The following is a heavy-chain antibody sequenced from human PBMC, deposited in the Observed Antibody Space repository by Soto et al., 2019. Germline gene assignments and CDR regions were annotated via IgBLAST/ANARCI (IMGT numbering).Heavy chain of an antibody. CDR2: IIPIFGTA. D-gene: IGHD3-22*01. Sequence: QVQLVQSGAEVRKPGSSVRVSCKASGGSFNRHPISWVRQAPGQGLEWMGGIIPIFGTANHAQKFQGRVTIIADESTSTVYMELSSLRSDDTARYFCARGWGYDSTDYYYAYWGQGTLVIVSS. CDR3: ARGWGYDSTDYYYAY. V-gene: IGHV1-69*01. J-gene: IGHJ4*02. CDR1: GGSFNRHP.